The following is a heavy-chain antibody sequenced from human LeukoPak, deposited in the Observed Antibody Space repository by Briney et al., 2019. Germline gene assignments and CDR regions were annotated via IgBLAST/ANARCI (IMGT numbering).Heavy chain of an antibody. CDR1: GYTFTGYY. J-gene: IGHJ4*02. CDR3: ANLMTTVTAGPFDY. CDR2: ISPNSGDT. Sequence: ASVKVSCKASGYTFTGYYMHWVRQAPGQGLEWMGRISPNSGDTNFAQKFQGRVTMTRDTSLSTAYMELSRLRSDDTAVYYCANLMTTVTAGPFDYWGQGTLVTVSS. V-gene: IGHV1-2*06. D-gene: IGHD4-17*01.